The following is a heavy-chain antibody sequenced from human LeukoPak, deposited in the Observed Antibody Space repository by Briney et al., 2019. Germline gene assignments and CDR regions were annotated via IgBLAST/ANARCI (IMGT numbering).Heavy chain of an antibody. CDR3: AKDSSSGALDY. Sequence: PGGSLRLSCAASGFTFSNYGMTWVRQAPGKGLEWVSTISTSGGSTYYADSVKGRFTISRDNSKNTLYLQMNSLRAEDTAVYYCAKDSSSGALDYWGQGTLVTVSS. CDR2: ISTSGGST. J-gene: IGHJ4*02. V-gene: IGHV3-23*01. CDR1: GFTFSNYG. D-gene: IGHD6-19*01.